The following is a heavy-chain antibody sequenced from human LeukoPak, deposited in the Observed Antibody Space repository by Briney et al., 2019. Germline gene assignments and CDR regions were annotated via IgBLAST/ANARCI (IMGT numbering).Heavy chain of an antibody. V-gene: IGHV3-23*01. D-gene: IGHD3-3*01. CDR1: GFSFSTYA. Sequence: GGSLRLSCAASGFSFSTYAMRWVRQAPGQGLEWVSSISGSGGTTFYADSVKGRFTISRDNSKNTLYLQMNTLRAEDTAVYYCAKSKSGYCDCWGQGTLVTVSS. CDR2: ISGSGGTT. J-gene: IGHJ4*02. CDR3: AKSKSGYCDC.